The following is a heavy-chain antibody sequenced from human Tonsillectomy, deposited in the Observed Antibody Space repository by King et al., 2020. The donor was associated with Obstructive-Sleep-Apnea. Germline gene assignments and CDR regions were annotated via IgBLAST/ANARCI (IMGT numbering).Heavy chain of an antibody. D-gene: IGHD4-17*01. Sequence: VQLQQWGAGLLKPSETLSLTCAVYGGSFSGYYWSWIRQPPGKGLEWIGEINHSGSTNYNPSLKSRVTISVDTSKNQFSLKLSSVTAADTAVYYCAREDYGVTTARYYYYGMDVWGQGTTVTVSS. V-gene: IGHV4-34*01. J-gene: IGHJ6*02. CDR2: INHSGST. CDR1: GGSFSGYY. CDR3: AREDYGVTTARYYYYGMDV.